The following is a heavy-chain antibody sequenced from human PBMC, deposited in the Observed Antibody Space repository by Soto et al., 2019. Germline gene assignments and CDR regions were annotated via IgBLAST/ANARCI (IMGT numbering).Heavy chain of an antibody. CDR2: IYYSGST. D-gene: IGHD4-17*01. J-gene: IGHJ5*02. CDR1: GGSISSSSYY. CDR3: ARRTTVVNGNWFDP. Sequence: SETLSLTCTVSGGSISSSSYYWGWIRQPPGKGLEWIGSIYYSGSTYYNPSLKSRVTISVDTSKNQFSLKLSSVTAADTAVYYCARRTTVVNGNWFDPWGQGTLVTVSS. V-gene: IGHV4-39*01.